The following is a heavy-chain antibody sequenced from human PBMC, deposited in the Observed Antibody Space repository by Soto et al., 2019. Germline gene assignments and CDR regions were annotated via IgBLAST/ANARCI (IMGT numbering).Heavy chain of an antibody. CDR2: INPSGGST. D-gene: IGHD3-10*01. V-gene: IGHV1-46*03. CDR1: GYTFTSYY. Sequence: GASVKVSCKASGYTFTSYYMHWVRQAPGQGLEWMGIINPSGGSTSYARKFQGRVTMTRDTSTSTVYMELSSLRSEDTAVYYCARPCSDYGSGVYGMDVWGQGTTVTVSS. CDR3: ARPCSDYGSGVYGMDV. J-gene: IGHJ6*02.